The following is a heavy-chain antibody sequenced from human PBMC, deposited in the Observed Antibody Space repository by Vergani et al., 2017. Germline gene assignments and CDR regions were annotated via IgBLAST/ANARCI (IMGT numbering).Heavy chain of an antibody. CDR3: ARDPAYCGGDCYSVRGAFDI. J-gene: IGHJ3*02. D-gene: IGHD2-21*02. CDR1: GGTFSSYA. V-gene: IGHV1-69*01. Sequence: QVQLVQSGAEVKKPGSSVKVSCKASGGTFSSYAISWVRQAPRQGLEWMGGIIPIFGTANYAQKFQGRVTITADESTSTAYMELSSLRSEDTAVYYCARDPAYCGGDCYSVRGAFDIWGQGTMVTVSA. CDR2: IIPIFGTA.